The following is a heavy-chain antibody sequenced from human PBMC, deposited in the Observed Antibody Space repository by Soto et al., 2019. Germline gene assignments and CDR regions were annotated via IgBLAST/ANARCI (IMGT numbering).Heavy chain of an antibody. CDR1: GFTFSIYW. Sequence: EVQLVESGGGLVQPGGSLRLSCAASGFTFSIYWMHWVRQAPGKGLVWVSRINSDGSSTSYADSVKGRFTISRDNAKNTLYLQMNRLRAAYSAVYYCAPTVDIGSCCFDYWGQGTLVNVS. J-gene: IGHJ4*02. CDR3: APTVDIGSCCFDY. CDR2: INSDGSST. D-gene: IGHD1-26*01. V-gene: IGHV3-74*01.